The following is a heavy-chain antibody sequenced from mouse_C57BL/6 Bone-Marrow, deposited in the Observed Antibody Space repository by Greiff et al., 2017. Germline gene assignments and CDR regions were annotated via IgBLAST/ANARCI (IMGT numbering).Heavy chain of an antibody. CDR3: ARLEFDGSSGDWYFDV. V-gene: IGHV1-85*01. Sequence: QVQLQQSGAELVMPGASVKLSCKASGYTFTSYDINWVKQRPGQGLDWIGWISPRDGSTKYNEKFKGKATLTVDTSSSTAYMELHSLTSEDSAVYFCARLEFDGSSGDWYFDVWGTGTTVTVSS. CDR1: GYTFTSYD. D-gene: IGHD1-1*01. CDR2: ISPRDGST. J-gene: IGHJ1*03.